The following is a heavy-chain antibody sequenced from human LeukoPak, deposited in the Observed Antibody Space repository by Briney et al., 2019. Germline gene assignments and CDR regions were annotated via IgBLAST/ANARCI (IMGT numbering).Heavy chain of an antibody. V-gene: IGHV3-30*18. Sequence: GRSLRLSCAASGFTFSSYGMHWVRQAPGKGLGWVAVISYDGSNKYYADSVKGRFTISRDNSKNTLYLQMNSLRAEDTAVYYCAKDHPVGGIAAPDYWGQGTLVTVSS. CDR2: ISYDGSNK. J-gene: IGHJ4*02. D-gene: IGHD6-13*01. CDR3: AKDHPVGGIAAPDY. CDR1: GFTFSSYG.